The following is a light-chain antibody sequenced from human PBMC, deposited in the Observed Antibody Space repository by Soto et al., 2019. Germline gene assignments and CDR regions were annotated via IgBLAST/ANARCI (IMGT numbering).Light chain of an antibody. CDR2: RNN. V-gene: IGLV1-44*01. CDR1: SSNLGDNT. Sequence: QSVLTQPPSASGTPGQRVTISCSGSSSNLGDNTVNWYQQLPGTAPKLLIYRNNRRPSEVPDRFSGSKSGTSASLAISGLHSCDEADYYCAAWDDSLIGPGFCGGT. CDR3: AAWDDSLIGPG. J-gene: IGLJ3*02.